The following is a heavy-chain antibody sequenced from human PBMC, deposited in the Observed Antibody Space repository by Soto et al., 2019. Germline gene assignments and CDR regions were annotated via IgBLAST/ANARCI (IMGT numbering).Heavy chain of an antibody. CDR2: VYSGGST. CDR1: GFSVSSNY. J-gene: IGHJ4*02. V-gene: IGHV3-53*01. CDR3: ARGSGTLYYFVY. D-gene: IGHD1-26*01. Sequence: LRLSCAASGFSVSSNYMTWVRQAPGKGLEWVSVVYSGGSTYYADSVKGRFTISRDNSKNTLYLQMNSLRAEDTAVYYCARGSGTLYYFVYWGQGTLVAVSS.